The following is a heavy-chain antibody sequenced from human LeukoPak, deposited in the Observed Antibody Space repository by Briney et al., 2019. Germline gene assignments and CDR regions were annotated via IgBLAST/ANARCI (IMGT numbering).Heavy chain of an antibody. Sequence: GGSLRLSCAASGFTFSSYAMSWVRQAPGKGLEWVSAISGSGGSTYYADSVKGRFTISRDNSKNTLYLQMNSLRAEDTAVYYCASGLYDYVWGSYRNWGQGTLVTVSS. CDR3: ASGLYDYVWGSYRN. J-gene: IGHJ4*02. V-gene: IGHV3-23*01. D-gene: IGHD3-16*02. CDR1: GFTFSSYA. CDR2: ISGSGGST.